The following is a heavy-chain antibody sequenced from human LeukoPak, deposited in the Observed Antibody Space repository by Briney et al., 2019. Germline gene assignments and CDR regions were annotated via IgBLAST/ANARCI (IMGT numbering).Heavy chain of an antibody. CDR1: GGSISSYY. D-gene: IGHD2-15*01. J-gene: IGHJ5*02. V-gene: IGHV4-59*01. CDR2: IYYSGST. Sequence: SETLSLTCTVSGGSISSYYWSWIRQPPGKGLAWIGYIYYSGSTNYNPSLKSRVTISVDTSKNQFSLKLSSVTAADTAVYYCARGRGGGGSSNNWFDPWGQGTLVTVSS. CDR3: ARGRGGGGSSNNWFDP.